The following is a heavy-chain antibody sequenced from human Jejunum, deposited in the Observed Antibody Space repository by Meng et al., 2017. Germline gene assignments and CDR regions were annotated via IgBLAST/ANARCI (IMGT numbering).Heavy chain of an antibody. Sequence: SGGGLFQPGWPLKFSCAASGFTSSGAPLHWTRQASGKGPEWVGRIRSKTNNYATTYAASVKGRFTISRDDSKNAASLQMNSLQPDDTALYYCTLSESTVTTPFNFWGQGTLVTVSS. D-gene: IGHD4-17*01. CDR1: GFTSSGAP. CDR3: TLSESTVTTPFNF. V-gene: IGHV3-73*02. CDR2: IRSKTNNYAT. J-gene: IGHJ4*02.